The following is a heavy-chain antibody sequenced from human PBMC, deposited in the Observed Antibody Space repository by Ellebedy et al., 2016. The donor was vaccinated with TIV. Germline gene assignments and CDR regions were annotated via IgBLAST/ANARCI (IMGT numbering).Heavy chain of an antibody. CDR1: GGTISSYA. CDR2: TIPVFDMT. Sequence: ASVKVSCKASGGTISSYAMTWVRQAPGQGLEWMGGTIPVFDMTNYAQKFQDRVTISADKSTLTSYLELTRLTSEDTAVYFCAEPRAVSVAGARGSALELWGQGTLVTVSS. V-gene: IGHV1-69*10. D-gene: IGHD3-10*01. CDR3: AEPRAVSVAGARGSALEL. J-gene: IGHJ1*01.